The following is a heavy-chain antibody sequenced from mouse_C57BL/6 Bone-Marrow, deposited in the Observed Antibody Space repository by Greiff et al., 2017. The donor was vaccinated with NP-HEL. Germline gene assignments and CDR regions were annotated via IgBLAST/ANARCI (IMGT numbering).Heavy chain of an antibody. Sequence: VQLQESGAELVRPGASVTLSCKASGYTFTDYEMHWVKQTPVHGLDWIGAIYPETGGTAYNQKFKGKAILTADKSSSTAYMELRSLTSEDSAVYYCTRSPYYDGSSYVDWYFDVWGTGTTVTVSS. J-gene: IGHJ1*03. CDR1: GYTFTDYE. D-gene: IGHD1-1*01. V-gene: IGHV1-15*01. CDR2: IYPETGGT. CDR3: TRSPYYDGSSYVDWYFDV.